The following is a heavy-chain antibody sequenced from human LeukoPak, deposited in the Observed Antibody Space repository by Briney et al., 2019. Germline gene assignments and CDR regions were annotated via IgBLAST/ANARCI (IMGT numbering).Heavy chain of an antibody. D-gene: IGHD2/OR15-2a*01. Sequence: PGGSLRLSCAASGLTFSSYAMSWVRQAPGKGLEWVSAISGSGGTTNYADSVKGRFTISRDNSKNTLYLQMNSLRAEDTAVYYCAKDYFLIDYWGQGTLVTVSS. J-gene: IGHJ4*02. CDR3: AKDYFLIDY. V-gene: IGHV3-23*01. CDR1: GLTFSSYA. CDR2: ISGSGGTT.